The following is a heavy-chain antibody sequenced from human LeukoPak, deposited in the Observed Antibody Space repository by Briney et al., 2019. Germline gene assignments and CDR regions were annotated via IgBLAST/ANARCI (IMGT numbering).Heavy chain of an antibody. J-gene: IGHJ4*02. CDR1: GFTFDDYG. Sequence: GGSLRLSCAASGFTFDDYGMSWVRQVPGKGLEWVSGINWNGGSTGYVDSVKGRFTISRDNAKNSMYLQMNSLRAEDTALYYCAREGSSGWFYYLDYWGQGTLVTVSS. V-gene: IGHV3-20*04. D-gene: IGHD6-19*01. CDR2: INWNGGST. CDR3: AREGSSGWFYYLDY.